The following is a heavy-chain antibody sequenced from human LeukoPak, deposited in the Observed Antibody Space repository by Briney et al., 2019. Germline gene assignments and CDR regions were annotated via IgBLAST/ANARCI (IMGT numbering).Heavy chain of an antibody. Sequence: GGSLRLSCAASGFTFSSYAMSWVRQAPGKGLEWVSAISGSGGSTYYADSVKGRFTISRDNSKNTLYLQMNSLRAEDTAVYYCEKQGASKNSVAATLRLDYWGQGTLVTVSS. CDR2: ISGSGGST. CDR3: EKQGASKNSVAATLRLDY. CDR1: GFTFSSYA. D-gene: IGHD2-15*01. J-gene: IGHJ4*02. V-gene: IGHV3-23*01.